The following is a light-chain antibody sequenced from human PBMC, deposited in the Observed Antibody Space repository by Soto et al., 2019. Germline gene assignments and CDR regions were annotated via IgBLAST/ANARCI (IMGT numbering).Light chain of an antibody. J-gene: IGKJ4*01. CDR1: EGFSNY. CDR2: AAS. Sequence: DIQMTQSPSSLSASIGDRVTITCRASEGFSNYLAWFQQKPGKAPSLLVYAASTLQSGVPSRFSGSGSGTDFALTINNLQPYDVATYYCQEYNNGGSRTFGGGTKVDIK. V-gene: IGKV1-27*01. CDR3: QEYNNGGSRT.